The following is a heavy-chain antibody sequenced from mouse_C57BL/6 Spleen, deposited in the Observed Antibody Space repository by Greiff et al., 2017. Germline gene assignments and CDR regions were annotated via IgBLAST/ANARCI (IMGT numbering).Heavy chain of an antibody. V-gene: IGHV3-1*01. J-gene: IGHJ2*01. Sequence: EVQVVESGPGMVKPSQSLSLTCTVTGYSITSGYVWHWIRHFPGNKLEWRGYISYSGSTNYNPSLKSRISDTHDTSKNHIFLRLNSVTTEDTATSYCASDGNYFDYWGQGTTLTVSS. CDR1: GYSITSGYV. CDR2: ISYSGST. D-gene: IGHD4-1*01. CDR3: ASDGNYFDY.